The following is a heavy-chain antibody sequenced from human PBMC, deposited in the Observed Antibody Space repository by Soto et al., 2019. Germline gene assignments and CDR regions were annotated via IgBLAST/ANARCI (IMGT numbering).Heavy chain of an antibody. Sequence: PSETLSLTCAVSGYSISSGYYWGWIRQPPGKGLEWIGSLYHSGSTYYNPSLKSRVTISVDTSKNQFSLYLQMDSLRAEDTAIYYCAKAREVTLVRISLAQWGQGTLVTVSS. CDR3: AKAREVTLVRISLAQ. V-gene: IGHV4-38-2*01. CDR1: GYSISSGYY. J-gene: IGHJ4*02. D-gene: IGHD3-10*01. CDR2: LYHSGST.